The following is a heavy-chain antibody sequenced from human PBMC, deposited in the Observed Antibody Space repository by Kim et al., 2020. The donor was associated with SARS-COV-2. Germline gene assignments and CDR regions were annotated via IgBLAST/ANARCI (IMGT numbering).Heavy chain of an antibody. J-gene: IGHJ4*02. CDR3: ARAGYSDFRRQGSLDY. V-gene: IGHV3-7*04. D-gene: IGHD5-12*01. Sequence: SVKGRFTISRDNAKNSLYLQMNSLRAEDTAVYYCARAGYSDFRRQGSLDYWGQGTLVTVSS.